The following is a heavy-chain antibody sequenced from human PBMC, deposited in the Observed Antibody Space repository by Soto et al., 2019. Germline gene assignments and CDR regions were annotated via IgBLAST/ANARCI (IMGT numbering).Heavy chain of an antibody. D-gene: IGHD1-26*01. CDR2: IYPGDADS. Sequence: LGESLKISCKGSGYSFTSYWIGWVRQMPGKGLEWMGIIYPGDADSRYSPSFQGQVTISADNSISTAYLQWSNLKASDTAMYYCARLLAYSGSYLDYGMDVWGQGTTVTVSS. CDR3: ARLLAYSGSYLDYGMDV. J-gene: IGHJ6*02. CDR1: GYSFTSYW. V-gene: IGHV5-51*01.